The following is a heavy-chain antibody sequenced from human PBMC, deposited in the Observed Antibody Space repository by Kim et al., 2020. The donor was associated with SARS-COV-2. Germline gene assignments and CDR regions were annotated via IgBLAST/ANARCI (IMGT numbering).Heavy chain of an antibody. CDR1: GYTFTSYA. Sequence: ASVKVSCKASGYTFTSYAMHWVRQAPGQRLEWMGWINAGNGNTKYSQKFQGRVTITRDTSASTAYMELSSLRSEDTAVYYCARGRARYSSGSRDLDWYFDLWGRGTLVTVSS. V-gene: IGHV1-3*01. D-gene: IGHD6-19*01. CDR3: ARGRARYSSGSRDLDWYFDL. J-gene: IGHJ2*01. CDR2: INAGNGNT.